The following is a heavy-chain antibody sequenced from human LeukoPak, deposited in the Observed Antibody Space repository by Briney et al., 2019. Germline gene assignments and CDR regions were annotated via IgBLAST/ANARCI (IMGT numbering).Heavy chain of an antibody. J-gene: IGHJ4*02. V-gene: IGHV3-64*01. CDR3: ARGGGYCSRTGCYGIDY. CDR1: GFTFSSYV. CDR2: IDGNGSST. Sequence: GGSLRLSCTASGFTFSSYVMHWVRQAPGKGLEYVSTIDGNGSSTYYANSVKGRFTISRDNSKNTLNLQMGSLRAEDMAVYYCARGGGYCSRTGCYGIDYWGQGTLVTVSS. D-gene: IGHD2-2*01.